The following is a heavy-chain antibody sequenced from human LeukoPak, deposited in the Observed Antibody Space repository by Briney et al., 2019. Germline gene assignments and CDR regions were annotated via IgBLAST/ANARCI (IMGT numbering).Heavy chain of an antibody. CDR3: ARDLAEIEYYYDSSGYQWYYFDY. CDR1: GYTFTGYY. CDR2: INPNSGGT. Sequence: GASVKVSCKASGYTFTGYYMHWVRQAPGQGLEWMGWINPNSGGTNYAQKFQGRVTMTRDTSISTAYMELSRLRSGDTAVYYCARDLAEIEYYYDSSGYQWYYFDYWGQGTLVTVSS. J-gene: IGHJ4*02. V-gene: IGHV1-2*02. D-gene: IGHD3-22*01.